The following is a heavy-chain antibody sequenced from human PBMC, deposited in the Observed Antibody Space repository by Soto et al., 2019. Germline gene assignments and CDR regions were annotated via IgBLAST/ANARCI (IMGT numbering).Heavy chain of an antibody. V-gene: IGHV1-69*13. J-gene: IGHJ4*02. D-gene: IGHD6-13*01. CDR1: GGTFSSYA. CDR3: ARAGPIAAAGPFDY. CDR2: IIPIFGTA. Sequence: SVKVSCKASGGTFSSYAISWVRQAPGQGLEWMGGIIPIFGTANYAQKFQGRVTITADESTSTAYMELSSLRSEDTVVYYCARAGPIAAAGPFDYWGQGTLVTVSS.